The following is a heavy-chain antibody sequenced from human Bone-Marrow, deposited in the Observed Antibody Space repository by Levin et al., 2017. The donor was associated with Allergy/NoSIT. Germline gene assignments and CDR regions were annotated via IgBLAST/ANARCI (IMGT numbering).Heavy chain of an antibody. J-gene: IGHJ3*02. Sequence: SSETLSLTCTVSGGSISSSVYYWSWIRQHPGKGLEWIGFLYYSGSTSYYNPALKSRVTISVDTSKSQFSLKLSSVIAADTAVYYCARVMVRGVIIANDAFDIWGQGTMVTVSS. CDR2: LYYSGSTS. CDR3: ARVMVRGVIIANDAFDI. V-gene: IGHV4-31*03. D-gene: IGHD3-10*01. CDR1: GGSISSSVYY.